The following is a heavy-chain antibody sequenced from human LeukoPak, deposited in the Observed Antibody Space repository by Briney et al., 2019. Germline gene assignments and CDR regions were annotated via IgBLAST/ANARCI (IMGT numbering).Heavy chain of an antibody. CDR1: GGSFSGYY. D-gene: IGHD3-3*01. V-gene: IGHV4-34*01. Sequence: SETLSLTCAVYGGSFSGYYWSWIRQPPGKGLEWIGEINRSGSTNYNPSLKSRVTISVDTSKNQFSLKLSSVTAADTAVYYCAREIRYDFWSGYSYYFDYWGQGTLVTVSS. J-gene: IGHJ4*02. CDR2: INRSGST. CDR3: AREIRYDFWSGYSYYFDY.